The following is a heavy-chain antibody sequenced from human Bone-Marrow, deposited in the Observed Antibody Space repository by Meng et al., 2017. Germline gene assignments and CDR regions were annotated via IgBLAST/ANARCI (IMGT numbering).Heavy chain of an antibody. V-gene: IGHV4-39*07. D-gene: IGHD6-13*01. CDR2: IYYSGST. CDR3: ARGPLSAAGTMGYFQH. CDR1: GGSISSSSYY. Sequence: LPRTGSGPGLLKPSETLSPTCTVSGGSISSSSYYWGWIRQPPGKGLEWIGSIYYSGSTYYNPSLKSRVTISVDTSKNQFSLKLSSVTAADTAVYYCARGPLSAAGTMGYFQHWGQGALVTVSS. J-gene: IGHJ1*01.